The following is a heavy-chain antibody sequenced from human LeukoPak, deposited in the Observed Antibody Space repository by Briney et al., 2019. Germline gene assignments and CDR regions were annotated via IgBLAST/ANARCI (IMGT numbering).Heavy chain of an antibody. D-gene: IGHD2-2*01. J-gene: IGHJ4*02. CDR3: ARHPYCSSTTCYGIDY. V-gene: IGHV3-21*01. Sequence: TGGSLRLSCAASGFTFSSYSMNWVRQAPGKGLEWVSSVTSNDYIFYADSMKGRFTISRDNAKNSLFLQMNSPRADDTAVYYCARHPYCSSTTCYGIDYWGQGTLVAVSS. CDR2: VTSNDYI. CDR1: GFTFSSYS.